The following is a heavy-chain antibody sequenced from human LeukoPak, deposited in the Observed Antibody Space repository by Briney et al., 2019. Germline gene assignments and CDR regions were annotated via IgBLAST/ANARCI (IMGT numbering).Heavy chain of an antibody. CDR3: ATGVFCATATCPGYQHFHYFTDV. CDR2: FYLKNGDS. V-gene: IGHV1-24*01. J-gene: IGHJ6*03. D-gene: IGHD2-2*01. CDR1: GFTLADLS. Sequence: ASVKVSCKVSGFTLADLSMHWVRQGPGKELAWVGGFYLKNGDSIYAQSCRGRVTLTETTSTGTAYMDLSSLSADDTAVYYCATGVFCATATCPGYQHFHYFTDVWGKGTTVTVSS.